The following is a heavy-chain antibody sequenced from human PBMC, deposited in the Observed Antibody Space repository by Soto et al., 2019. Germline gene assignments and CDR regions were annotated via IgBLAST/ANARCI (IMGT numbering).Heavy chain of an antibody. D-gene: IGHD3-3*01. V-gene: IGHV4-4*02. CDR1: GGSISSSNW. CDR2: IYHSGST. Sequence: SETLSLTCAVSGGSISSSNWWSWVRQPPGKGLEWIGYIYHSGSTNYNPNLKSQVTISVDTSKNQFSLKLSSVTAADTVVYYCARVTGAVVSYYFDYWGQGTLATVSS. CDR3: ARVTGAVVSYYFDY. J-gene: IGHJ4*02.